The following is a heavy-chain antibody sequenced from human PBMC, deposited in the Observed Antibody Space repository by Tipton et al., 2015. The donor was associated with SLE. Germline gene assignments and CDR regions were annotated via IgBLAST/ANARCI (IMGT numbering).Heavy chain of an antibody. CDR1: GGSISSHY. J-gene: IGHJ4*02. D-gene: IGHD1-1*01. V-gene: IGHV4-59*11. CDR2: FYDSERF. Sequence: TLSLTCTVSGGSISSHYWSWIRQPPGKGLEWIGYFYDSERFNYNPSLESRVTISVDTSKSQFSLKLRSVTAADTAVYYCARDDPWKYFDYWGQGTLVTVSS. CDR3: ARDDPWKYFDY.